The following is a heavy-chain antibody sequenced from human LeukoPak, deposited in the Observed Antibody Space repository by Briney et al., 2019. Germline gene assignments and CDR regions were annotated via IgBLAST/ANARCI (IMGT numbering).Heavy chain of an antibody. CDR1: GASTSSSTYY. Sequence: SETLSLTCTVSGASTSSSTYYWGWIRQPPGTGLEWIGSIYYSGRTDYNPSLKSRVTMYVDTSKNQFSLKLSSVTAADTAVYYCARDRFGSSHFDYWGQGTLVTVSS. D-gene: IGHD2-15*01. CDR3: ARDRFGSSHFDY. CDR2: IYYSGRT. V-gene: IGHV4-39*07. J-gene: IGHJ4*02.